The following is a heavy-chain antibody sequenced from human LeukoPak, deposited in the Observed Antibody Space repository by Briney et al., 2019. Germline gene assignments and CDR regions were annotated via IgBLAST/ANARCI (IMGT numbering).Heavy chain of an antibody. CDR1: GGSISSYY. V-gene: IGHV4-59*01. Sequence: SETLSLTCTVSGGSISSYYWSWIRQPPGKGLEWIGYIYYSGSTNYNPSLKSRVTISVDTSKNQFSLELSSVTAADTAVYYCARGYCSGGSCYTPFDYWGQGTLDTVSS. J-gene: IGHJ4*02. CDR2: IYYSGST. D-gene: IGHD2-15*01. CDR3: ARGYCSGGSCYTPFDY.